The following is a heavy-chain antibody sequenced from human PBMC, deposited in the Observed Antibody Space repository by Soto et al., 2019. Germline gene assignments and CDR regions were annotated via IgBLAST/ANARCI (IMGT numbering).Heavy chain of an antibody. V-gene: IGHV1-18*01. J-gene: IGHJ4*02. CDR2: ISAYNGNT. CDR3: ARRYCSGGSCYLLWYFDY. D-gene: IGHD2-15*01. CDR1: GYTFTSDG. Sequence: ASVKVSCKASGYTFTSDGISWVRQAPGQGLEWMGWISAYNGNTNYAQKLQGRVTMTTDTSTSTAYMELRSLRSDDTAVYYCARRYCSGGSCYLLWYFDYWGQGTLVTVSS.